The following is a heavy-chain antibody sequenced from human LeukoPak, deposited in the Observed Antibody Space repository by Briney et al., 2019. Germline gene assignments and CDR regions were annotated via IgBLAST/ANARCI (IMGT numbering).Heavy chain of an antibody. CDR1: AFTFSSYG. CDR3: ARVSYYYYYMDV. J-gene: IGHJ6*03. V-gene: IGHV3-30*02. CDR2: IQYDRTNE. Sequence: GGSLRLSCAASAFTFSSYGMHWVRQAPGKGLEWVAYIQYDRTNEQYAHSVKGRFRTSRDNSNNILYLQMNSLRTEDTAVYYCARVSYYYYYMDVWGKGTTVTVSS.